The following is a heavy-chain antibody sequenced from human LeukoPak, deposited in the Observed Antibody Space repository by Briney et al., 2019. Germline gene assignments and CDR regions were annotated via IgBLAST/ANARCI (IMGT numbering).Heavy chain of an antibody. J-gene: IGHJ5*02. Sequence: SETLSLSCAVSGGSISSYYWSWIRQPPGKGLEWIGYIYYSGSTNYNPSLKSRVTISVDTSKNQFSLKLSSVTAADTAVYYCARMADYGSGSYGVNWFDPWGQGTLVTVSS. CDR2: IYYSGST. D-gene: IGHD3-10*01. V-gene: IGHV4-59*08. CDR1: GGSISSYY. CDR3: ARMADYGSGSYGVNWFDP.